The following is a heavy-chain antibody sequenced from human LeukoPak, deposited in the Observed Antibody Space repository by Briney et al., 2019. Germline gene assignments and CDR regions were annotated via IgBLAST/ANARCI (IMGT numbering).Heavy chain of an antibody. Sequence: GGSLRLTCAASGFTFSSYSMNWVCQAPGKGLERVSYISSSSSTIYYADSVKGRFTISRDNAKNSLYLQMNSLRAEDTAVYYCAREITDGRWDAFDIWGQGTMVTVSS. D-gene: IGHD4-23*01. CDR1: GFTFSSYS. CDR2: ISSSSSTI. CDR3: AREITDGRWDAFDI. J-gene: IGHJ3*02. V-gene: IGHV3-48*04.